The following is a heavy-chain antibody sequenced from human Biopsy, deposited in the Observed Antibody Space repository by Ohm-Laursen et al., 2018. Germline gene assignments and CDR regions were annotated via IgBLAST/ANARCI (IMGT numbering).Heavy chain of an antibody. CDR2: IHHSGST. J-gene: IGHJ6*02. CDR3: ARMDCSGGSCHYYSYGMDV. D-gene: IGHD2-15*01. Sequence: PSETLSLTCTVSGDSVTKYYWSWIRQPPGKGLECIGNIHHSGSTNYNPSLKSRLTISVDTSKSQFSLKLSSVTAADTAVYYCARMDCSGGSCHYYSYGMDVWGQGTTVTVSS. V-gene: IGHV4-4*09. CDR1: GDSVTKYY.